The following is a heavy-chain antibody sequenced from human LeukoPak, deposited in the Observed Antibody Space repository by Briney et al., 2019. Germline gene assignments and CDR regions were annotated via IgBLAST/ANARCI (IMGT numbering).Heavy chain of an antibody. CDR3: ARAVADTEGSGY. CDR1: GYTLTELS. J-gene: IGHJ4*02. Sequence: ASVKVSCTVSGYTLTELSMHWVRQAPGKGLEWMGGFDPEDGETIYAQKFQGRVTMTEDTSTDTAYMELSSLRSEDTAVYYCARAVADTEGSGYWGQGTLVTVSS. D-gene: IGHD6-19*01. CDR2: FDPEDGET. V-gene: IGHV1-24*01.